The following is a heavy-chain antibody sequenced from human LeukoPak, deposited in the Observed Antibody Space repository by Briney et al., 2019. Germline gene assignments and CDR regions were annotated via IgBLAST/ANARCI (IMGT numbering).Heavy chain of an antibody. V-gene: IGHV3-23*01. D-gene: IGHD7-27*01. J-gene: IGHJ4*02. Sequence: GGSLRLSCTASGFTFSSYTMTWVRQAPGKGLKWVSTITTGDGNTYYADSVKGRFTVSRDDSKNTLYLRMNSLRAEDTAVYYCAKDGGLWVSAHWGDSWGRGTLVTVSS. CDR1: GFTFSSYT. CDR2: ITTGDGNT. CDR3: AKDGGLWVSAHWGDS.